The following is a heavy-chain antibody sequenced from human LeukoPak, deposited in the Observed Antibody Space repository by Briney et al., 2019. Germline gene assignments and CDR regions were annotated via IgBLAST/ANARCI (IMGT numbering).Heavy chain of an antibody. CDR2: IIPIFGTA. Sequence: ASVKVSCKASGGTFSSYAISWVRQAPGQGLEWMGGIIPIFGTANYAQKFQGRVTITADESTSTAYMELSSLRSEDTAVYYCARDPIEMATIPYDAFDFWGKGTSVTVSS. V-gene: IGHV1-69*13. J-gene: IGHJ6*04. D-gene: IGHD5-24*01. CDR1: GGTFSSYA. CDR3: ARDPIEMATIPYDAFDF.